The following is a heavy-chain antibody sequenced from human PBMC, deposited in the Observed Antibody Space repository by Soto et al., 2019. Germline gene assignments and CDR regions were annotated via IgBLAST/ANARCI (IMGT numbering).Heavy chain of an antibody. CDR1: GGSISSYY. D-gene: IGHD3-10*01. Sequence: SETLSLTCTVSGGSISSYYWSWIRQPPGKGLEWIGYIYYSGSTNYNPSLKSRVTISVDTSKNQFSLKLSYVTAEDTAVDYCAGDSSGETSTMVRETTTDAIYIWGQGGMGTV. CDR3: AGDSSGETSTMVRETTTDAIYI. V-gene: IGHV4-59*01. CDR2: IYYSGST. J-gene: IGHJ3*02.